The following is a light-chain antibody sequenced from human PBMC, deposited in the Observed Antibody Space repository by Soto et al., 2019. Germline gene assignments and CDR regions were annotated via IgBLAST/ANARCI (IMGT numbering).Light chain of an antibody. V-gene: IGKV1-5*01. CDR1: QTISRF. CDR2: DAS. CDR3: QQYNSYSRRT. Sequence: DIQMTQSPSTLSASVGDRVTITCRASQTISRFLAWYQQKPGKAPKLLIYDASSLKSGVPSRFSGSGSGTEFTLTISSLQPDDFATYYCQQYNSYSRRTFGQGTKVDIK. J-gene: IGKJ1*01.